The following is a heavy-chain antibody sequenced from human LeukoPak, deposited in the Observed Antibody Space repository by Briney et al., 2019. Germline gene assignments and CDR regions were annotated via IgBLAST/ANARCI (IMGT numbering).Heavy chain of an antibody. CDR1: GFTFSAYW. J-gene: IGHJ4*02. D-gene: IGHD2-2*01. Sequence: GGSLRLSCAAPGFTFSAYWMHWVRQVPGKGLVWVSRIDTDGSSANYADSVKGRFTISRDNAKNTLYLQMNGLRVEDTAVYFCARELVVRAGDYFDNWGQGTPVTVSS. CDR2: IDTDGSSA. CDR3: ARELVVRAGDYFDN. V-gene: IGHV3-74*01.